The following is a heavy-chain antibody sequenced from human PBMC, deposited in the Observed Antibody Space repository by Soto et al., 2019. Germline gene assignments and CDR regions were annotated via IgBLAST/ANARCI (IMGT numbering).Heavy chain of an antibody. Sequence: GGSLRLSCAASGFTFSSYSMNWVRQAPGKGLEWVSSISSSSSYIYYADSVKGRFTISRDNAKNSLYLQMNSLRAEDTAVYYCARDYYDFWGDHFEHWGQAALVTVPS. CDR1: GFTFSSYS. V-gene: IGHV3-21*01. CDR3: ARDYYDFWGDHFEH. D-gene: IGHD3-3*01. CDR2: ISSSSSYI. J-gene: IGHJ4*02.